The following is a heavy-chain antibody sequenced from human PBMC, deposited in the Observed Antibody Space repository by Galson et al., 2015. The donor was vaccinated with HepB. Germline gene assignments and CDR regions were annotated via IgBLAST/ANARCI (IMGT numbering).Heavy chain of an antibody. CDR3: AKAGSGWYWGGVDYYGMDV. Sequence: SLRLSCAASGFTFSSYGMHWVRQAPGKGLEWVAFIRYDGSNKYYADSVKGRFTISRDNSKNTLYLQMNSLRAEDTAVYYCAKAGSGWYWGGVDYYGMDVWGQGTTVTVSS. V-gene: IGHV3-30*02. CDR2: IRYDGSNK. D-gene: IGHD6-19*01. CDR1: GFTFSSYG. J-gene: IGHJ6*02.